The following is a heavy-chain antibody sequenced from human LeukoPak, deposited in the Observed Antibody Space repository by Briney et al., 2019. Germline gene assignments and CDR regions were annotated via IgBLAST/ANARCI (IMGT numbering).Heavy chain of an antibody. D-gene: IGHD2-2*01. CDR2: INHSGST. J-gene: IGHJ5*02. V-gene: IGHV4-34*01. Sequence: PSETLSLTCAVYGGSFSGYYWSWFGQPPGRELQWFGEINHSGSTNYNPSSKNRVTTLVETSKNKLSRQLSSVTAADTAVYYWARGPLGYCSSTTSAPPACGGFDPWGQGTLVTVSS. CDR1: GGSFSGYY. CDR3: ARGPLGYCSSTTSAPPACGGFDP.